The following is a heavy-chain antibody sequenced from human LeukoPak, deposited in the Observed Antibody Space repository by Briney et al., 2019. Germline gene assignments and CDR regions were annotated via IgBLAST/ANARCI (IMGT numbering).Heavy chain of an antibody. J-gene: IGHJ4*02. CDR1: GVSIITSNSY. D-gene: IGHD3/OR15-3a*01. Sequence: SETLSLTCTVSGVSIITSNSYWGWIRQPPGKGLEWIGSIYYTGNTYYNASLKSQVSISIDTSKNQFSLRLTSVTAADTAVYYCARQTGSGLFILPGGQGTLVTVSS. CDR2: IYYTGNT. CDR3: ARQTGSGLFILP. V-gene: IGHV4-39*01.